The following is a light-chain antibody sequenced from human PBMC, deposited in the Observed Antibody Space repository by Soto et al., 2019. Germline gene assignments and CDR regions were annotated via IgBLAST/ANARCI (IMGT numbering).Light chain of an antibody. Sequence: DIVMTQSPDSLAVSLGERATINCKSSQSVLYSSNNKNYLAWYQQKPGQPPKLLIYWASTRESGVPDRFSGSGSGTDVTLTISSLQAEDVAVYYCQQYSSTPPGTFGQGTKLEIK. CDR3: QQYSSTPPGT. V-gene: IGKV4-1*01. CDR1: QSVLYSSNNKNY. CDR2: WAS. J-gene: IGKJ2*01.